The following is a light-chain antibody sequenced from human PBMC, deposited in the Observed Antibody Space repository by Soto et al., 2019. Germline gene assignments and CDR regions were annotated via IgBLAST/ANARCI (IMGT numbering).Light chain of an antibody. CDR1: GSNIGSNS. Sequence: SVLTQPPSPSRTPGQGGTLSCSGSGSNIGSNSVSWYQQLPGTSPPLLIYTNNQRPSGVPDRFSGSKSGTSASLSISGLPFQEEADYYGAAWDDSLSGYVFGTGTKVTV. V-gene: IGLV1-47*02. J-gene: IGLJ1*01. CDR2: TNN. CDR3: AAWDDSLSGYV.